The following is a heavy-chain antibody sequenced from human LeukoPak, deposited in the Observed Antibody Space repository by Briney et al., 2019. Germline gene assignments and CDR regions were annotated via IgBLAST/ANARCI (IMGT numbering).Heavy chain of an antibody. Sequence: GGSLRLSCAASGFTLSGYWMHWVRQAPGKGLVWASRIKSDESRTNYADSVKGRFTISRDNAKNTLFLQMNSLRAEDTAAYYCARGGSPPEALGDAFDIWGQGTMVTVSS. CDR3: ARGGSPPEALGDAFDI. CDR2: IKSDESRT. V-gene: IGHV3-74*01. CDR1: GFTLSGYW. J-gene: IGHJ3*02. D-gene: IGHD1-26*01.